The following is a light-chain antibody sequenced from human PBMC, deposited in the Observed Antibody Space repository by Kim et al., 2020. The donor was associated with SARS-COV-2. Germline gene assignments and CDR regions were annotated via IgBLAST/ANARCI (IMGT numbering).Light chain of an antibody. Sequence: YELTQPPSVSVSPGQTASITCSGDKLGHKYPCWYQQKPGQSPVLVIYQDSKRPSGIPERLSGFNSVNTATLTISGTQAMDDADYYCQAWDSSTALYVFGTGTKVTVL. CDR1: KLGHKY. CDR3: QAWDSSTALYV. V-gene: IGLV3-1*01. J-gene: IGLJ1*01. CDR2: QDS.